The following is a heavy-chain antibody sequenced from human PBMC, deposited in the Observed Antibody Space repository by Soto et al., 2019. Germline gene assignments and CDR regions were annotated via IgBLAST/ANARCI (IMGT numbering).Heavy chain of an antibody. Sequence: GGSLRLSCATSGFTFSSFAMGWVRQAPGKGLEWVSSISGSGNITYYADSVKGRFTISRDNPKNTLSLQMSSLRVGDTAVYYCARDSRYSYGVGGWFDPWGQGTVVTVSS. CDR3: ARDSRYSYGVGGWFDP. J-gene: IGHJ5*02. CDR2: ISGSGNIT. V-gene: IGHV3-23*01. CDR1: GFTFSSFA. D-gene: IGHD5-18*01.